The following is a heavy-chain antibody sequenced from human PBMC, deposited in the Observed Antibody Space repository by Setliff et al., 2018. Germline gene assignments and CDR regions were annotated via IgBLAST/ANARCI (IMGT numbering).Heavy chain of an antibody. CDR2: ISSSSSYI. D-gene: IGHD2-2*01. CDR3: VKRGLVPAVNALGY. Sequence: KTGGSLRLSCAASGFTFSSYSMNWVRQAPGKGLEWVSSISSSSSYIYYADSVKGRFTISRDNAKNSLYQQMNSLRPEDMAVYYCVKRGLVPAVNALGYWGQGTLVTVSS. V-gene: IGHV3-21*01. CDR1: GFTFSSYS. J-gene: IGHJ4*02.